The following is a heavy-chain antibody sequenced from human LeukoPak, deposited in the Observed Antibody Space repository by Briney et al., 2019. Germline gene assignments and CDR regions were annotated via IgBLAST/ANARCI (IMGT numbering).Heavy chain of an antibody. CDR2: ISSSSSYI. Sequence: GGSLRLSCAASGFTFSSYSMNWVRQAPGKGLEWVSSISSSSSYIYYADAVKGRFTISRDNAKYSLYLQMNSLRAEDTAVYYCAWIYGSGSYVARYFDYWGQGTLVTVSS. J-gene: IGHJ4*02. CDR3: AWIYGSGSYVARYFDY. CDR1: GFTFSSYS. V-gene: IGHV3-21*01. D-gene: IGHD3-10*01.